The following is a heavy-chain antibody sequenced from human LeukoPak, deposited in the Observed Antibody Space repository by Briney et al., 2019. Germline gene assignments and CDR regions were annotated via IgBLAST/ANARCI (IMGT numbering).Heavy chain of an antibody. D-gene: IGHD1-1*01. CDR1: GYSISSSYYY. J-gene: IGHJ4*02. CDR2: LSHSGST. V-gene: IGHV4-38-2*01. Sequence: SETLSLTCAVSGYSISSSYYYWGWIRQPPGKGLEWIGTLSHSGSTNFNPSLKNRVTISVDTSKNQFSLNLTSVTAADTAVYYCARRWTYFDYWGQGTLVTVSS. CDR3: ARRWTYFDY.